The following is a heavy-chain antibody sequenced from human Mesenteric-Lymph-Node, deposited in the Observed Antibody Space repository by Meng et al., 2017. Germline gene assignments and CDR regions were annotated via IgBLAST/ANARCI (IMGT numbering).Heavy chain of an antibody. CDR1: GFTFSSYA. J-gene: IGHJ4*02. D-gene: IGHD2-15*01. CDR3: ARTLVVVAATPGAY. Sequence: GESLKISCAASGFTFSSYAMHWVRQAPGKGLEWVAVISYDGSNKYYADSVKGRFTISRDNSKNTLYLQMNSMRAEDTAVYYCARTLVVVAATPGAYWGQGNLGNVSS. CDR2: ISYDGSNK. V-gene: IGHV3-30*04.